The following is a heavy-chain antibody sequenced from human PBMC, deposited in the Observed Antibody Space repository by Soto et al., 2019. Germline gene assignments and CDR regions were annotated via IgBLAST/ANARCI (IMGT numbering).Heavy chain of an antibody. J-gene: IGHJ6*02. CDR2: IYHSGST. CDR1: GYSISSGYY. CDR3: ARDRIFGDYYYYGMDV. V-gene: IGHV4-38-2*02. D-gene: IGHD2-15*01. Sequence: SETLSLTCTVSGYSISSGYYWGWIRQPPGKGLEWIGSIYHSGSTYYNPSLKSRVTISVDTSKNQFSLKLSSVTAADTAVYYCARDRIFGDYYYYGMDVWGQGTTVTGSS.